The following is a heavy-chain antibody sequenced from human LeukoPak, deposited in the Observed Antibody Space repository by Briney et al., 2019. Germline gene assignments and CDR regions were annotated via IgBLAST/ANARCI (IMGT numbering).Heavy chain of an antibody. V-gene: IGHV1-18*01. CDR1: GYTFTSYG. CDR2: VSAYNGNT. D-gene: IGHD1-26*01. Sequence: ASVKVSCKASGYTFTSYGISWVRQAPGQGLEWMGWVSAYNGNTNYAQKLQGRVTMTTDTSTSTAYMELRSLRSDDTAVYYCARDREVGGDSDYWGQGTLVTVSS. CDR3: ARDREVGGDSDY. J-gene: IGHJ4*02.